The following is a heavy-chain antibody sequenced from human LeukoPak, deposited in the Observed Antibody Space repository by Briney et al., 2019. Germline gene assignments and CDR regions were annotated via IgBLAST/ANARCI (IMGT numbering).Heavy chain of an antibody. CDR1: GGTFSSYA. J-gene: IGHJ6*03. D-gene: IGHD6-13*01. CDR2: IIPIFGTA. Sequence: GASVKVSCKASGGTFSSYAISWVRQAPGQGLEWMGGIIPIFGTANYAQKFQGRVTITADESTSTAYMELSSLGSEDTAVYYCATAPAAAGSAHYYYYYVDVWGKGTTVTISS. CDR3: ATAPAAAGSAHYYYYYVDV. V-gene: IGHV1-69*13.